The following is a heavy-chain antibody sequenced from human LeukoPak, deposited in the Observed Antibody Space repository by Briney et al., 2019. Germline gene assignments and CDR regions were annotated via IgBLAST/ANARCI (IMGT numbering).Heavy chain of an antibody. D-gene: IGHD3-10*02. CDR2: INYSGKNR. J-gene: IGHJ6*04. Sequence: GGSLRLSCAASGFAFSSYGMHWVRQAPGKGLEWVAFINYSGKNRFHADSVKGRFTISRDNAKNSLYLQMNSLRAEDTAVYYCAELGITMIGGVWGKGTTVTISS. CDR3: AELGITMIGGV. CDR1: GFAFSSYG. V-gene: IGHV3-30*02.